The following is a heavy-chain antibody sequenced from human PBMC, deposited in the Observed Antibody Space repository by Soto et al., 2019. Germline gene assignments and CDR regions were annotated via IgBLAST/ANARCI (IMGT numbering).Heavy chain of an antibody. D-gene: IGHD3-10*01. V-gene: IGHV4-4*02. CDR2: IYHSGST. CDR1: GGSISNDNW. Sequence: PSETLSLTCAVSGGSISNDNWWSWVRQPPGKGLEWIGEIYHSGSTNYNPSLRSRVTISADKSISTAYLQWSGLKASDTAMYYCARHFGRGYNNWFDPWGQGTLVTVSS. CDR3: ARHFGRGYNNWFDP. J-gene: IGHJ5*02.